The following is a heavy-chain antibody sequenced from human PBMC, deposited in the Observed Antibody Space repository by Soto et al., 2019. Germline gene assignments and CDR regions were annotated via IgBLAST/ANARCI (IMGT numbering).Heavy chain of an antibody. V-gene: IGHV4-34*01. Sequence: PSETLSLTCAVSGGSISSGGYYWSWIRQPPGKGLEWIGEINHSGSTNYNPSLKSRVTISVDTSKNQFSLKLSSVTAADTAVYYCARGAYSPLVPFDYWGQGTLVTVSS. CDR1: GGSISSGGYY. CDR3: ARGAYSPLVPFDY. J-gene: IGHJ4*02. D-gene: IGHD2-21*01. CDR2: INHSGST.